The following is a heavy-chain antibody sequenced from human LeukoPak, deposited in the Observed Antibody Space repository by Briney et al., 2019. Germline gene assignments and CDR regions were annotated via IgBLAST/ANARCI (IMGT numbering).Heavy chain of an antibody. CDR3: ATMRGYCSSPTCQDS. D-gene: IGHD2-2*01. CDR1: GGSISSGSYY. CDR2: IYTSGSA. Sequence: PSQTLSLTCTVSGGSISSGSYYWSWIRQPAGKGLEWIGRIYTSGSANYSPSLKSRVTLSVDTSKNQFSLKLSSVTAADTAMYYCATMRGYCSSPTCQDSWGQGTLVTVSS. J-gene: IGHJ4*02. V-gene: IGHV4-61*02.